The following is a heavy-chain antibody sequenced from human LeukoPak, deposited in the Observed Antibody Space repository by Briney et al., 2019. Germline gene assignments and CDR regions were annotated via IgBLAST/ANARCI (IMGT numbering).Heavy chain of an antibody. D-gene: IGHD5-12*01. J-gene: IGHJ5*01. V-gene: IGHV4-39*01. Sequence: SETLSLTCTVSGGSISRSSYLWGWVRQPPGKGLEWIGSFYYSGSTYYSPSLKSRVTISADTSKNQFSLILSSVTAADTAVYYCARRKSGGYSGYIDSWGQGTPVTVSS. CDR2: FYYSGST. CDR3: ARRKSGGYSGYIDS. CDR1: GGSISRSSYL.